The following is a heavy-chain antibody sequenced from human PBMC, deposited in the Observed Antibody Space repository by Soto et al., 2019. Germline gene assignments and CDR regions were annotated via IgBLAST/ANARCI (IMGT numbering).Heavy chain of an antibody. CDR1: GFTFSSYS. V-gene: IGHV3-21*01. Sequence: GGSLRLSCAASGFTFSSYSMNWVRQAPGKGLEWVSSISSSSSYIYYADSVKGRFTISRDNAKNSLYLQMNSLRAEDTAVYYCARARLRYFDWLYVYWGQGTLVTVSS. CDR2: ISSSSSYI. CDR3: ARARLRYFDWLYVY. D-gene: IGHD3-9*01. J-gene: IGHJ4*02.